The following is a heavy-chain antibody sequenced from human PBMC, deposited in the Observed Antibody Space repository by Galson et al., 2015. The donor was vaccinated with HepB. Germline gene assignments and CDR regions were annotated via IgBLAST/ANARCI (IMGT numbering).Heavy chain of an antibody. CDR3: ARESREYSSVWVLWTFTYMGV. V-gene: IGHV4-59*12. CDR1: GVSINFYY. CDR2: ISYSGTT. Sequence: TLSLTCTVSGVSINFYYWRWIRQPPGKGLEWIGHISYSGTTNYNPSLKSRVTISVDTSKNQFSLQLNSVTAADTDVYYCARESREYSSVWVLWTFTYMGVWGKGSTVTVSS. D-gene: IGHD6-19*01. J-gene: IGHJ6*03.